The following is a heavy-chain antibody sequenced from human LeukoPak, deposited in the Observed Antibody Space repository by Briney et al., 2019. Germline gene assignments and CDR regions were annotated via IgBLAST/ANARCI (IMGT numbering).Heavy chain of an antibody. D-gene: IGHD3-10*01. CDR2: ISYDGSNK. CDR3: ARDLPRTSGP. J-gene: IGHJ5*02. V-gene: IGHV3-30-3*01. CDR1: GFTFSSYA. Sequence: GGSLRLSCAASGFTFSSYAMHWVRQAPGKGLEWVAVISYDGSNKYYADSVKGRFTISRDNSKNTLYLQMNSLRAEDTAVYYCARDLPRTSGPWGQGTLVTVSS.